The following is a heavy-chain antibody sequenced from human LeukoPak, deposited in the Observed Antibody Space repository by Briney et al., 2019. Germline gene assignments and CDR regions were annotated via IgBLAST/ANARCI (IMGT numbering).Heavy chain of an antibody. V-gene: IGHV4-4*07. Sequence: SETLSLTCAVSGGSISSYYWNWLRQPAGKGLEWIGRLYTSGSTNYNPSLTSRVTMSVDTSKNQFSLKLSSVTAADTAVYYCARLVPRYGSGSQSDYWGQGTLVTVSS. D-gene: IGHD3-10*01. CDR2: LYTSGST. CDR3: ARLVPRYGSGSQSDY. J-gene: IGHJ4*02. CDR1: GGSISSYY.